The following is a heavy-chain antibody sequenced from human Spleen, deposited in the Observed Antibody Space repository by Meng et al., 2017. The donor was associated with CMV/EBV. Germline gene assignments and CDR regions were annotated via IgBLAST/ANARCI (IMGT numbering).Heavy chain of an antibody. CDR1: GGSISSHY. D-gene: IGHD3-10*01. CDR3: ARVPFGELFPDY. Sequence: SETLSLTCTVSGGSISSHYWSWIRQPAGKGLEWIGRIYTSGRTNYNPSPKSRVTISLDTSKNQFSLKLTSVTAADTAVYYCARVPFGELFPDYWGQGTLVTVSS. V-gene: IGHV4-4*07. CDR2: IYTSGRT. J-gene: IGHJ4*02.